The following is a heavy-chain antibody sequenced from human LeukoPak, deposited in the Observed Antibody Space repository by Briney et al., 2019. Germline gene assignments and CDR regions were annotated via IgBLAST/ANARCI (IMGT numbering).Heavy chain of an antibody. D-gene: IGHD3-22*01. CDR2: ISYDGSNK. V-gene: IGHV3-30-3*01. CDR1: GFIFSSCS. CDR3: ARVSYYSDSSAYDY. J-gene: IGHJ4*02. Sequence: PGRSLRPSCAASGFIFSSCSMHWVRQAPGKGLEWVSFISYDGSNKYYADPVKGRFTISRDNAKNSLYLQMNSLRAEDTAVYYCARVSYYSDSSAYDYWGQGTLATVSS.